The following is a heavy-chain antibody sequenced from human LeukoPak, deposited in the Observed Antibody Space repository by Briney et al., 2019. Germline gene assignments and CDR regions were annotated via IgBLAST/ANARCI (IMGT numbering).Heavy chain of an antibody. D-gene: IGHD6-13*01. V-gene: IGHV5-51*01. CDR1: GYSFTSYW. Sequence: HGESLKISCKGSGYSFTSYWIGWVRQMPGKGLEWMGIIYPGDPDTRYGPSFQGQVTISADKSISTAYLQWSSLKASDTAMYYCATGRQYSSSWYDYYFDYWGQGTLVTVSS. CDR2: IYPGDPDT. CDR3: ATGRQYSSSWYDYYFDY. J-gene: IGHJ4*02.